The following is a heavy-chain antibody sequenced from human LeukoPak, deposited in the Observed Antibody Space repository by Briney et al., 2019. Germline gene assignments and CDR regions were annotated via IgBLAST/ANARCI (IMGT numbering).Heavy chain of an antibody. CDR1: GFTFSSYG. J-gene: IGHJ4*02. Sequence: PVGSLRLSCAASGFTFSSYGMRWVRQAPGKGLEWVAVIWYDGSNKYYADSVKGRFTISRDNSKNTLYLQMNSLRAEDTAVYYCAREGKYDSSGYYQEVLDYWGQGTLVTVSS. CDR3: AREGKYDSSGYYQEVLDY. CDR2: IWYDGSNK. V-gene: IGHV3-33*01. D-gene: IGHD3-22*01.